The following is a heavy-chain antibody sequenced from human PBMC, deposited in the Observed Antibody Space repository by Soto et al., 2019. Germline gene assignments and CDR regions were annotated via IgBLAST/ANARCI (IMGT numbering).Heavy chain of an antibody. CDR3: AWGSSSWGVGYYYGMDV. CDR2: IIPIFGTA. Sequence: QMQLVQSGAEVKKPGSSVKVSCKASGGTFSSYAISWVRQAPGQGLEWMGGIIPIFGTANYAQKFQGRVTITADESTSTAYMELSSLRSEDTAVYYCAWGSSSWGVGYYYGMDVWGQGTTVTVSS. D-gene: IGHD6-13*01. CDR1: GGTFSSYA. J-gene: IGHJ6*02. V-gene: IGHV1-69*01.